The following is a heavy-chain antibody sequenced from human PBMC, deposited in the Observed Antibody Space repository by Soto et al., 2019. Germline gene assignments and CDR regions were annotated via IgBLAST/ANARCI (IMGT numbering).Heavy chain of an antibody. CDR3: AKDWTPRQVPQYFFDF. CDR2: ISYEGSRK. V-gene: IGHV3-30*18. Sequence: GSLRLSCAASGFTFSAYGMHWVRQAPGKGLEWLAVISYEGSRKFYADSVKGRFTISRDDSENSVYLQMNSLRPEDTSIYYCAKDWTPRQVPQYFFDFWGQGALVTVSS. CDR1: GFTFSAYG. D-gene: IGHD3-3*01. J-gene: IGHJ4*01.